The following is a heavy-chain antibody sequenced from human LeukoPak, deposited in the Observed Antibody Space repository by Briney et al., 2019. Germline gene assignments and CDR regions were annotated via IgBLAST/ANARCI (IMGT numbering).Heavy chain of an antibody. J-gene: IGHJ6*03. D-gene: IGHD2-15*01. CDR1: GYTFTSYY. CDR2: INPSGGST. Sequence: ASVKVSCKASGYTFTSYYMHWVRQAPGQGLEWMGIINPSGGSTTYAQKFQGRVTMTRDMSTSTVYMELSSLRSEDTAVYYCARGDIIVVVTATFDYYYMDVWGKGTTVTVSS. CDR3: ARGDIIVVVTATFDYYYMDV. V-gene: IGHV1-46*01.